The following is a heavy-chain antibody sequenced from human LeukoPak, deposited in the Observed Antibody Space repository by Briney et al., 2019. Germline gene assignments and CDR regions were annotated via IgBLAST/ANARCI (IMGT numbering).Heavy chain of an antibody. CDR1: GGSISGYY. Sequence: KPSETLSLTCTVSGGSISGYYWGWIRQPPGKGLEWIGSIYHSGRTYYNPSLKSRVTMSVDTSKNQFSLKLSSVTAADTAVYYCARERSGSEIFARSFDIWGQGTMVTVSS. CDR2: IYHSGRT. CDR3: ARERSGSEIFARSFDI. D-gene: IGHD3-3*01. V-gene: IGHV4-38-2*02. J-gene: IGHJ3*02.